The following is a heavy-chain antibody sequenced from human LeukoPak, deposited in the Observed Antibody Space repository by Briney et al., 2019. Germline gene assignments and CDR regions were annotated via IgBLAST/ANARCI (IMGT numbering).Heavy chain of an antibody. CDR3: AKAQDWNYALDY. J-gene: IGHJ4*02. Sequence: GGSLRLSCAASGFTFSSYGMHWVRQAPGKGLEWVAVIWYDGSNKYYADSVKGRFTISRDNSKNTLYLQMNSLRAEDTAVYYCAKAQDWNYALDYWGQGTLVTVSS. V-gene: IGHV3-30*02. CDR2: IWYDGSNK. D-gene: IGHD1-7*01. CDR1: GFTFSSYG.